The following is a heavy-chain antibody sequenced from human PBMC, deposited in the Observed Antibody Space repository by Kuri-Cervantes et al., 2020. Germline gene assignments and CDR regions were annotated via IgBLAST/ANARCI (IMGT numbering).Heavy chain of an antibody. V-gene: IGHV3-74*01. CDR2: INSDGSST. D-gene: IGHD3-16*01. CDR1: GFTFSSYW. J-gene: IGHJ6*02. CDR3: AKEMRYAFFYGMDV. Sequence: GGSLRLSCAASGFTFSSYWMHWVRQAPGKGLVWVSRINSDGSSTSYADSVKGRFTISRDNSKNTLYLQMNSLRAEDTAVYYCAKEMRYAFFYGMDVWGQGTTVTVSS.